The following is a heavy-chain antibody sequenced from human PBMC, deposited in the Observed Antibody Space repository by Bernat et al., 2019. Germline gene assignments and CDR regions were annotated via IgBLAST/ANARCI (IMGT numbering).Heavy chain of an antibody. CDR2: IWYDGSNK. V-gene: IGHV3-33*01. Sequence: QVQLVESGGGVVQPGRSLRLSCAASGFTFSSYGMHWVRQAPGKGLEWVAVIWYDGSNKYYADSVKGRFTISRDNSKNTLYLQMNSLRAEDTAVYYCARAGVGVIYGMDVWGQGTTVTVSS. J-gene: IGHJ6*02. CDR1: GFTFSSYG. CDR3: ARAGVGVIYGMDV. D-gene: IGHD2-21*01.